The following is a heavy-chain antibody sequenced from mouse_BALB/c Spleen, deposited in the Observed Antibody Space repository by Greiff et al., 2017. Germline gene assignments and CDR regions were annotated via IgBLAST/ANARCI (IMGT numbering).Heavy chain of an antibody. D-gene: IGHD1-1*01. J-gene: IGHJ2*01. CDR3: TRDNTTVVAGD. CDR2: ISSGGSNT. V-gene: IGHV5-6-4*01. CDR1: GFTFSSYT. Sequence: DVQLVESGGGLVKPGGSLKLSCAASGFTFSSYTMSWVRQTPEKRLEWVATISSGGSNTYYPDSVKGRFTISRDNAKNTLYLQMSSLKSEDTAMYYGTRDNTTVVAGDWGEGTTLTVSS.